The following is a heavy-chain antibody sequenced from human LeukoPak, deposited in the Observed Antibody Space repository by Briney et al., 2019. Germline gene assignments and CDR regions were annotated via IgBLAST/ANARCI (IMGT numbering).Heavy chain of an antibody. V-gene: IGHV1-2*02. J-gene: IGHJ4*02. D-gene: IGHD1-14*01. Sequence: ASVKVSCKASGYTFTSYYMHWVRQAPGQGLEWMGWINPNSGGTNYAQKFQGRVTMTRDTSISTAYMELSRLRSDDTAVYYCARETEDTGAFDYWGQRTLVTVSS. CDR2: INPNSGGT. CDR1: GYTFTSYY. CDR3: ARETEDTGAFDY.